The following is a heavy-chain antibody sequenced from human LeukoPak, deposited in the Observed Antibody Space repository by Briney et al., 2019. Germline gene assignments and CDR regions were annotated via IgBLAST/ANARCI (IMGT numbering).Heavy chain of an antibody. D-gene: IGHD2-15*01. J-gene: IGHJ4*02. CDR1: GFTVSSNY. CDR2: LSDSGVYT. CDR3: AKKAHSDAYAKYFDY. Sequence: PGGSLRLSCAASGFTVSSNYMTWVRQAPGKGLEWVSILSDSGVYTYYADSVKGRFTISRDNSNNMLYLQMNSLRAEDTAVYYCAKKAHSDAYAKYFDYWGQGTLVTVSS. V-gene: IGHV3-23*01.